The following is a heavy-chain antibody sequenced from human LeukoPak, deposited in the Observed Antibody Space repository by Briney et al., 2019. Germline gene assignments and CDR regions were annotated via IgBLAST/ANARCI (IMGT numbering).Heavy chain of an antibody. CDR2: IYYSGST. CDR1: GGSISSYY. D-gene: IGHD3-3*01. J-gene: IGHJ6*03. V-gene: IGHV4-59*01. Sequence: PSETLSLTCTVSGGSISSYYWSWIRQPPGKGLEWIGYIYYSGSTNYNPSLKSRVTISVDTSKNQFSLKLSSVTAADTAVYYCARVAIFGVVYYYYMDVWGKGTTVTVSS. CDR3: ARVAIFGVVYYYYMDV.